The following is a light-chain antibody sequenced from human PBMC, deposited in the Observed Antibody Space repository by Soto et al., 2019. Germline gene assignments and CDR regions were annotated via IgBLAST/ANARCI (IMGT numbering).Light chain of an antibody. CDR1: QSISSW. CDR2: KAS. V-gene: IGKV1-5*03. J-gene: IGKJ2*01. Sequence: DIQMAQSPSTLSSSLVDRVTITCRASQSISSWLAWYQQKPGKAPKLLIYKASSLESGVPSRFSGSGSGTEFTLTISSLQPDDFATYYCQQYNSYPMYTFGQGTKVDIK. CDR3: QQYNSYPMYT.